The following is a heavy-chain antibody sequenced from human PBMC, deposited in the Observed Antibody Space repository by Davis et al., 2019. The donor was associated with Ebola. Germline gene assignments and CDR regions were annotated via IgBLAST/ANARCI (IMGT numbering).Heavy chain of an antibody. CDR3: ARDLHTGTGWHSPCDY. V-gene: IGHV1-46*03. CDR1: GYTFTNYY. J-gene: IGHJ4*02. D-gene: IGHD6-19*01. Sequence: AASVKVSCKASGYTFTNYYMHWVRQAPGQGLEWMGMINPNDGRTIYAHNSQGRVTITADKSTNTVYMELSSLRSEDTAVYYCARDLHTGTGWHSPCDYWGQGTLVTVSS. CDR2: INPNDGRT.